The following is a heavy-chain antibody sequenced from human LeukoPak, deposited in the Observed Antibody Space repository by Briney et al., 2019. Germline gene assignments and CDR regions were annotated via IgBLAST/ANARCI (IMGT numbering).Heavy chain of an antibody. J-gene: IGHJ5*02. D-gene: IGHD3-10*01. CDR3: ATDRAWFDP. CDR1: GITFSTAW. Sequence: GGSLTLSCAASGITFSTAWMSWFRQAPGTGLEWVGRIKSKIGGATADYAAPVKDRFTISRDDSKNTLYLQMNSLKTEDTAVYYCATDRAWFDPWGQGTLVTVSS. V-gene: IGHV3-15*01. CDR2: IKSKIGGATA.